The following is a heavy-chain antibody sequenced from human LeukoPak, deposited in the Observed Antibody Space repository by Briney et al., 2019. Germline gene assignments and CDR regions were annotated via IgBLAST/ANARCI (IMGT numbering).Heavy chain of an antibody. CDR3: ARDRPPWGYYGMDV. V-gene: IGHV3-30*04. Sequence: PGGSLRLSCATSGFPFSTYSMHWVRQAPGKGLEWVAVLSSDGSKENYADSVKGRFTVSRDNSKSTLSLQMNSLRAEDTAVYYCARDRPPWGYYGMDVWGQGTTVTGSS. CDR2: LSSDGSKE. CDR1: GFPFSTYS. D-gene: IGHD3-16*01. J-gene: IGHJ6*02.